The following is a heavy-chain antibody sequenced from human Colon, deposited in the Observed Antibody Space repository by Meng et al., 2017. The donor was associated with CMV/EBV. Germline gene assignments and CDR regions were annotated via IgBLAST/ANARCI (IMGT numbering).Heavy chain of an antibody. CDR2: ITEDGSEK. V-gene: IGHV3-7*01. J-gene: IGHJ3*02. Sequence: GESLKISCAASGFTFSNYWMTWLRQAPGRGLELVAHITEDGSEKYFVGSVKGRFTISRDNAKNSLYLQMNSLRAEDTAVYYCARDPFIKAFDIWGQGTMVTVSS. CDR1: GFTFSNYW. CDR3: ARDPFIKAFDI.